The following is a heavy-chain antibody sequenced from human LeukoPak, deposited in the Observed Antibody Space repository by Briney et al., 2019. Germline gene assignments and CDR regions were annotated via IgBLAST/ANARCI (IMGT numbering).Heavy chain of an antibody. D-gene: IGHD6-19*01. J-gene: IGHJ4*02. Sequence: GGSLRLSCAASGFTFSSYAMSWVRQAPGKGLEWVSAISGSGGSTYYADSVKGRFTISRDNSKNTLYLQMNSLRAEDTAVYYCAKRRAPGIAVAGTIDYWGQGTLVTVSS. CDR3: AKRRAPGIAVAGTIDY. CDR2: ISGSGGST. CDR1: GFTFSSYA. V-gene: IGHV3-23*01.